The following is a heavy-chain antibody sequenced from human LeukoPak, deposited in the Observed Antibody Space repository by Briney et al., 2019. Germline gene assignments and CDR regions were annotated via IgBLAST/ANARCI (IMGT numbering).Heavy chain of an antibody. Sequence: SKTLSLTCTVSGGXISNYYCSWIRQPPGKGLEWIGYIYNSGHTNYNPSLKSRVTISEDTSKNQLSLKLNSVTAADTAVYYCARAAVTTSRYFQHWGQGTLVTVSS. CDR2: IYNSGHT. CDR3: ARAAVTTSRYFQH. V-gene: IGHV4-59*01. CDR1: GGXISNYY. J-gene: IGHJ1*01. D-gene: IGHD4-17*01.